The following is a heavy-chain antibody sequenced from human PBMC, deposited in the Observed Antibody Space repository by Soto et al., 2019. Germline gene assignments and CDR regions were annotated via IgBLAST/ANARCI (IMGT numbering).Heavy chain of an antibody. J-gene: IGHJ4*02. CDR3: ARDPGYCSGGSCSLLFDY. D-gene: IGHD2-15*01. Sequence: QVQLVQSGAEVKKPGSSVKVSCKASGGTFSSYAISWVRQAPGQGLEWMGGIIPIFGTANYAQKFQGSVTITADESTSTAYMELSSLRSEDTAVYYCARDPGYCSGGSCSLLFDYWGQGTLVTVSS. CDR2: IIPIFGTA. CDR1: GGTFSSYA. V-gene: IGHV1-69*01.